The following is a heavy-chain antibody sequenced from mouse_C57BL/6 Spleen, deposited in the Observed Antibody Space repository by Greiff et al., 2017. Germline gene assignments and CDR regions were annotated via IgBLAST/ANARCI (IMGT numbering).Heavy chain of an antibody. Sequence: QVQLQQSGPELVKPGASVKISCTASGYAFSSSWMNWVKQRPGKGLEWIGRIYPGDGDTNYNGKLKGKATLSADKSSSTAYMQLSSLTSEDSAVYFCARSGDGYSYYYAMDYWGQGTSVTVSS. V-gene: IGHV1-82*01. CDR1: GYAFSSSW. CDR3: ARSGDGYSYYYAMDY. D-gene: IGHD2-3*01. J-gene: IGHJ4*01. CDR2: IYPGDGDT.